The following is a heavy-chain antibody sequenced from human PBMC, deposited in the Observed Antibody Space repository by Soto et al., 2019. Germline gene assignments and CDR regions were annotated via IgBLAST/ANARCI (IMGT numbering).Heavy chain of an antibody. V-gene: IGHV3-21*02. Sequence: EVQLVESGGGLVKPGGSLRLSCAASGFTFSRYGMNWVRQAPGKGLELVSSISGLSSYIYYADSVKGRFTVSRDNAKNSLYVQMNSLRAEATAVYYCARDPQQRLADSYYYGMDVWGQGPTVIVSS. CDR3: ARDPQQRLADSYYYGMDV. CDR2: ISGLSSYI. D-gene: IGHD6-25*01. CDR1: GFTFSRYG. J-gene: IGHJ6*02.